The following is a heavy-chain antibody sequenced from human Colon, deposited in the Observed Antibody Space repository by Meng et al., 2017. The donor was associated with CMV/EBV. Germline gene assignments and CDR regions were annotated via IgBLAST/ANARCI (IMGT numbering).Heavy chain of an antibody. CDR3: AKDFFGFGAGGFDY. D-gene: IGHD3-16*01. V-gene: IGHV3-30*18. CDR2: ITTDGSNK. J-gene: IGHJ4*02. Sequence: WVRQAPGKGPGCVARITTDGSNKEYGDAVKGRFPISRDDSKNALFLQMKSLTVEDTAKYYCAKDFFGFGAGGFDYWGQGTLVTVSS.